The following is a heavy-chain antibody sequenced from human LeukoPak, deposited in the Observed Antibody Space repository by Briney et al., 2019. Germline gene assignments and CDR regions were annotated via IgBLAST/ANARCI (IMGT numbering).Heavy chain of an antibody. Sequence: GASVKVSCKVSGYTLTELSMHWVRQAPGKGLEWMGGFDPEDGETIYAQKFQGRVTMTRDTSTSTVYMDLTSLRSEDTAVYYCARGGMVRDRRHFQFDHWGQGTLVTVSS. J-gene: IGHJ4*02. D-gene: IGHD3-10*01. CDR2: FDPEDGET. CDR3: ARGGMVRDRRHFQFDH. V-gene: IGHV1-24*01. CDR1: GYTLTELS.